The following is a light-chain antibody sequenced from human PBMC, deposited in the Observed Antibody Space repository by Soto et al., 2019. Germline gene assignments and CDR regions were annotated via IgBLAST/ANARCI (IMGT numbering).Light chain of an antibody. Sequence: EIVMTQSPGTLSLSPGARAPLSCRASQSVSSSYLAWYQQKPGQAPRLLIYDASKRATGIPARFSGSGFGTDFTLTISSLEPEDFAVYYCQQRSKWRTFGQGTKVDIK. CDR3: QQRSKWRT. V-gene: IGKV3D-20*02. CDR2: DAS. CDR1: QSVSSSY. J-gene: IGKJ1*01.